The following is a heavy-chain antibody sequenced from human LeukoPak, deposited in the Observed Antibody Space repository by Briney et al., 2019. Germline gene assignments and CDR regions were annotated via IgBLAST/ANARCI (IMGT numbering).Heavy chain of an antibody. CDR2: ISWNSGSI. Sequence: PGRSLRLSCAASGFTFDDYAMHWVRQAPGKGLEWVSGISWNSGSIGYADSVKGRFTISRDNAKNSLYLQMNSLGVEDTAVYYCAREEGGDCSRTSCYTSSWGQGTQVTVST. CDR1: GFTFDDYA. J-gene: IGHJ4*02. CDR3: AREEGGDCSRTSCYTSS. D-gene: IGHD2-2*02. V-gene: IGHV3-9*01.